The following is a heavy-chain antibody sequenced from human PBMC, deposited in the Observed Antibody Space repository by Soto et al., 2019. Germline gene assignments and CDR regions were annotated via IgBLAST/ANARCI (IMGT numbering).Heavy chain of an antibody. J-gene: IGHJ6*02. CDR1: GGTFGNSA. V-gene: IGHV1-69*12. CDR2: IIPIFPTT. Sequence: QVQLVQSGAEVKKPGSSVTVSCKASGGTFGNSAISWLRQAPGQGLEWMRGIIPIFPTTDYAQKFQGRVTIPADESTSTASMELTSLRSEDTAVYYCARDKDRLQFGGNYYYAIDAWGQGTTVTVSS. CDR3: ARDKDRLQFGGNYYYAIDA. D-gene: IGHD5-12*01.